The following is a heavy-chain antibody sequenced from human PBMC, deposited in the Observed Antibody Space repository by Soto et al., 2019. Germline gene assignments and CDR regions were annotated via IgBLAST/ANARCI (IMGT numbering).Heavy chain of an antibody. D-gene: IGHD5-18*01. CDR3: TRDRGDTATATGYYCDYMDV. V-gene: IGHV4-59*01. J-gene: IGHJ6*03. Sequence: QVQLQESGPGLVKPSETLSLTCTVSGGSISNYYWSWIRQPPGKGLEWIGYIYYSGSTNYNPSLKSRVAMSVDTSKNQSSLNLSPVTAADTAVYFCTRDRGDTATATGYYCDYMDVWGKGTTVTVSS. CDR1: GGSISNYY. CDR2: IYYSGST.